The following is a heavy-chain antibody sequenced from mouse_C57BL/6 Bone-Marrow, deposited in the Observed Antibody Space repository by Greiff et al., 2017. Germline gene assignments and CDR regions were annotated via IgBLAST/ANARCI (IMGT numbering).Heavy chain of an antibody. CDR3: LRGGFAY. CDR1: GFTFNTYA. V-gene: IGHV10-3*01. J-gene: IGHJ3*01. Sequence: EVQLVESGGGLVQPKGSLKLSCAASGFTFNTYAMHWVSQAPGKGLEWVARIRSKSSNNATYYTVSVKDRFTISRDESQSMLYLQMNNLKTKDTAMYYCLRGGFAYWGQGTLVTVSA. CDR2: IRSKSSNNAT.